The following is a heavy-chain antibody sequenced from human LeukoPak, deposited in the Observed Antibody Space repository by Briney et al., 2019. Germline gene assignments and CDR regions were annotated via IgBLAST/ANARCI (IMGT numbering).Heavy chain of an antibody. J-gene: IGHJ4*02. V-gene: IGHV1-24*01. Sequence: ASVKVSCKVSGHTLSKLHMHWVRQAPGKGFEWMGGFEPEDGEIISAQNFQGRVTMTESTSTDTAYMELRRLTSDDTAVYYCAASSPKNWKAQDYWGQGTLLTVSS. CDR1: GHTLSKLH. D-gene: IGHD1-1*01. CDR3: AASSPKNWKAQDY. CDR2: FEPEDGEI.